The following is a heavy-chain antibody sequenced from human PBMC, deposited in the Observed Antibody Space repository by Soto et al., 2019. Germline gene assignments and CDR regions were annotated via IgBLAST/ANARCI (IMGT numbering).Heavy chain of an antibody. CDR3: ARERTVRGYSGYDFVGSYYYYGMDV. Sequence: QVQLVESGGGVVQPGRSLRLSCAASGFTFSSYGMHWVRQAPGKGLEWVAVIWYDGSNKYYADSVKGRFTISRDNSKNTLYLQMNSLRAEDTAVYYCARERTVRGYSGYDFVGSYYYYGMDVWGQGTTVTVSS. J-gene: IGHJ6*02. CDR1: GFTFSSYG. CDR2: IWYDGSNK. V-gene: IGHV3-33*01. D-gene: IGHD5-12*01.